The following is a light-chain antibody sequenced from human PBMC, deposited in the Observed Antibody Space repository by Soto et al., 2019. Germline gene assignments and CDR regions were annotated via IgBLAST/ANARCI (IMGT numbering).Light chain of an antibody. J-gene: IGKJ1*01. Sequence: DIQMTQSPSTLSASAGDRVTITCRANQSASTLLAWYQLKPGKAPKLLIYDASNLQTGVPSRFSGSGSWTEFTLTINTLQPEDFATYHWQQYDSYSRTFGQGTKVEIK. V-gene: IGKV1-5*01. CDR2: DAS. CDR1: QSASTL. CDR3: QQYDSYSRT.